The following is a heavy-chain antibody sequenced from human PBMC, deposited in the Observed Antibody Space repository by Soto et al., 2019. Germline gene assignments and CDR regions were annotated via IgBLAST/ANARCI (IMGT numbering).Heavy chain of an antibody. V-gene: IGHV3-23*01. CDR3: AREGDITAAFDY. J-gene: IGHJ4*02. CDR2: ISGSGGSP. CDR1: GLIFSNYA. Sequence: EVQVLASGGVLVQPGGSLRLSCVAPGLIFSNYAMSWVRQAPGKGLEWVSGISGSGGSPHYADSAKGRFTISRDNSKNTRFLEMNTLRAEDTAVYYCAREGDITAAFDYWGQGTLVTVSS. D-gene: IGHD6-13*01.